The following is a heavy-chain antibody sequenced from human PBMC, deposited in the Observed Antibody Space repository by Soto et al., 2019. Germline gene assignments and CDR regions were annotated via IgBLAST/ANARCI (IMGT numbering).Heavy chain of an antibody. Sequence: GGSLRLSCAAAGFTLSSYAMSWVRQAPGKGLEWVSAISGSGGNTAYAQKFQGRVTMTRNTSIRTAYMELSSLRFEDTAVYYCARLKQDYAVAWGQGTLVTVSS. D-gene: IGHD3-16*01. CDR3: ARLKQDYAVA. CDR1: GFTLSSYA. V-gene: IGHV3-23*01. J-gene: IGHJ5*02. CDR2: ISGSGGNT.